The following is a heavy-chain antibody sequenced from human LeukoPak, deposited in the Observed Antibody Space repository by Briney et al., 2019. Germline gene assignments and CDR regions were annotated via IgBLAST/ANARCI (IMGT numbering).Heavy chain of an antibody. D-gene: IGHD2-21*02. CDR2: IYTSGST. Sequence: SETLSLTCTVSGGSISSYYWSWIRQPAGKGLEWIGRIYTSGSTNYNPSLKSRVTMSVDTSKNQFSLKLSSVTAADTAVYYCAREAYCGGDCYRFDYWGQGTLVTVSS. J-gene: IGHJ4*02. V-gene: IGHV4-4*07. CDR3: AREAYCGGDCYRFDY. CDR1: GGSISSYY.